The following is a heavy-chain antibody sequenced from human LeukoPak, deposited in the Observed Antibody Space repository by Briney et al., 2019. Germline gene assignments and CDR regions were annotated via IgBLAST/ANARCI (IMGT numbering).Heavy chain of an antibody. Sequence: GGSLRLSCAASGFTVITNDMTWVRQAPGKGLEWVSVLYSDGNTKYADSVQGRFTISRDNSKNTLYLEMNSLRPDDMAVYYCARGVEPLAANTLAYWGQGTLVTVSS. CDR1: GFTVITND. D-gene: IGHD1-14*01. CDR2: LYSDGNT. CDR3: ARGVEPLAANTLAY. V-gene: IGHV3-53*01. J-gene: IGHJ4*02.